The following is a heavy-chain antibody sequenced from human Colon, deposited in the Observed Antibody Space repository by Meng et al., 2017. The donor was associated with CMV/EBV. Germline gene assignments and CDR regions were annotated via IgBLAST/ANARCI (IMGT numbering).Heavy chain of an antibody. CDR3: AKERGVMITTGGMDV. CDR1: GFNFDDYA. J-gene: IGHJ6*02. Sequence: GGSLRLSCAVSGFNFDDYAMHWVRQAPGKGLEWVSVINWNSATIGYAESVRGRFTISRDNAKQSLYLQLNSLRAEDTAVYYCAKERGVMITTGGMDVWGQGTTVTVSS. CDR2: INWNSATI. D-gene: IGHD3-16*01. V-gene: IGHV3-9*01.